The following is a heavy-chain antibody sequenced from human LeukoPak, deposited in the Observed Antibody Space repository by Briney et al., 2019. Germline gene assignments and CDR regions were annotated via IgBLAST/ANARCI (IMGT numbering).Heavy chain of an antibody. D-gene: IGHD3-22*01. V-gene: IGHV1-69*01. CDR3: AREKYYYDSSESGIQYYFDY. CDR2: IIPIFGTA. Sequence: GASVKVSCKASGGTFSSYAISWVRQAPGQGLEWVGGIIPIFGTANYAQKFQGRVTITADESTSTAYMELSSLRSEDTAVYYCAREKYYYDSSESGIQYYFDYWGQGTLVTVSS. CDR1: GGTFSSYA. J-gene: IGHJ4*02.